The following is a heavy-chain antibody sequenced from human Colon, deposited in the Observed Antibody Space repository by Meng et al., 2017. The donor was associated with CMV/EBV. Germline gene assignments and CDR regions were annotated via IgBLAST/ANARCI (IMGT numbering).Heavy chain of an antibody. J-gene: IGHJ4*02. D-gene: IGHD5-18*01. V-gene: IGHV4-4*07. Sequence: QGQLKESGPGLVKPSETLSLSCTVSGGSISSYYWSWIRQPAGKGLEWIGRIYPSGFPKYKPSLESRVTMSADTSKNQISLKLTSVTAADTAVYYCARAQYTYGYWIFDYWGQGTLVTVSS. CDR2: IYPSGFP. CDR1: GGSISSYY. CDR3: ARAQYTYGYWIFDY.